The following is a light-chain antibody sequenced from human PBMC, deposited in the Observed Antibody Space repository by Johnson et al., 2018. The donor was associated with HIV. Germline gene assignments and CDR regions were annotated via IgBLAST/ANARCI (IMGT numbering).Light chain of an antibody. J-gene: IGLJ1*01. Sequence: QSVLTQPPSVSAAPGQKVSISCSGSSSNIGNNYVSWYQQLPGRAPKLLIYENNKRPSGIPDRFSGSKSGTSATLGITGLQTGDEADYYCETWDTSLSAGVFGTGTKVTVL. V-gene: IGLV1-51*02. CDR1: SSNIGNNY. CDR3: ETWDTSLSAGV. CDR2: ENN.